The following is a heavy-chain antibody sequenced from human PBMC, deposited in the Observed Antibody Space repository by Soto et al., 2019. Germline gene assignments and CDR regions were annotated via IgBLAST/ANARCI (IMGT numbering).Heavy chain of an antibody. CDR3: ARRRDYYGMDV. Sequence: SVNVSCKSSGGTFSSYSMSWGRQAPGQGLECMGGIIPIFGTANYAQKFQGRVTITADKSTSTAYMELSSLRSEDTAVYYCARRRDYYGMDVWGQGTTVTVSS. CDR1: GGTFSSYS. V-gene: IGHV1-69*06. CDR2: IIPIFGTA. J-gene: IGHJ6*02.